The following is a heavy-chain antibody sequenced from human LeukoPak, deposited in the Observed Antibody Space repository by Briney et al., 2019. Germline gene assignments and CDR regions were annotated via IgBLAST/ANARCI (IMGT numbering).Heavy chain of an antibody. CDR2: INPNSGGT. V-gene: IGHV1-2*02. D-gene: IGHD6-19*01. Sequence: ASVKVSCKASGYTFTGYYMHWVRQAPGQGPEWMGWINPNSGGTNYAQKFQGRVTMTRDTSISTAYMELSRLRSDDTAVYYCARVTPVGYSSGWYGYWGQGTLVTVSS. J-gene: IGHJ4*02. CDR3: ARVTPVGYSSGWYGY. CDR1: GYTFTGYY.